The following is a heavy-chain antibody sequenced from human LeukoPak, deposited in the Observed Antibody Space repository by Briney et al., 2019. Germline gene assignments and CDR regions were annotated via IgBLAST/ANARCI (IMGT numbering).Heavy chain of an antibody. J-gene: IGHJ6*03. CDR1: GFTFTDYF. V-gene: IGHV1-46*01. CDR3: ARWLQYSYYYYMDV. CDR2: INYSGVIT. D-gene: IGHD5-24*01. Sequence: ASVKVSCKASGFTFTDYFMHWVRQAPGQGLEWMGIINYSGVITSYAPEFQGRVTMTRDTSISTAYMELSRLRSDDTAVYYCARWLQYSYYYYMDVWGKGTTVTVSS.